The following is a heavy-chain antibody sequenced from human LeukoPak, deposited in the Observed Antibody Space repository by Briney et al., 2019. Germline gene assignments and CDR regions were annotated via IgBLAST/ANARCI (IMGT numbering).Heavy chain of an antibody. CDR1: GFTFSGHA. J-gene: IGHJ4*02. Sequence: GGSLRLSCAASGFTFSGHAMGWVRQAPGKGLEWVSAMSGNGGSIGYADSVKGRFAISRDNSENTLYLQMNSLRAEDTAVYYCAKDYDFWSGYYPDWGQGTLVTVSS. D-gene: IGHD3-3*01. V-gene: IGHV3-23*01. CDR3: AKDYDFWSGYYPD. CDR2: MSGNGGSI.